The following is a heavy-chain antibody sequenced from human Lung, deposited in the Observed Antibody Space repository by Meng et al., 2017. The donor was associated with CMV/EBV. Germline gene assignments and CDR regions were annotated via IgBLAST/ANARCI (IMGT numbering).Heavy chain of an antibody. Sequence: QVQLQESGPGPVKPSXXLSPTCXVSGGSISSGDYYWSWIRQPPGKDLEWIGYIYYSGSTYYNPSLKSRVTISVDTSKNQFSLKLSSVTAADTAVYYCARGGITGTVDWFDPWGQGTLVTVSS. V-gene: IGHV4-30-4*08. CDR2: IYYSGST. D-gene: IGHD1-20*01. CDR1: GGSISSGDYY. J-gene: IGHJ5*02. CDR3: ARGGITGTVDWFDP.